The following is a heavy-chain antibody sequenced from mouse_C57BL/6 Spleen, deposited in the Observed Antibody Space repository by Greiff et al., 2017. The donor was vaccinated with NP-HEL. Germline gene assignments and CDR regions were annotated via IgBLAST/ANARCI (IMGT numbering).Heavy chain of an antibody. CDR2: IYPGDGDT. D-gene: IGHD2-4*01. CDR3: ARSEDYDYDGWFAY. CDR1: GYAFSSYW. Sequence: QVQLQQSGAELVKPGASVKISCKASGYAFSSYWMNWVKQRPGKGLEWIGQIYPGDGDTNYNGKFKGKATLTADKSSSTAYMQLSSLTSEDSAVYFCARSEDYDYDGWFAYWGQGTLVTVSA. J-gene: IGHJ3*01. V-gene: IGHV1-80*01.